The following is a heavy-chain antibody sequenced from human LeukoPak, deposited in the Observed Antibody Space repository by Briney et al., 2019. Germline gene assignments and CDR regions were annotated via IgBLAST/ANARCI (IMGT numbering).Heavy chain of an antibody. J-gene: IGHJ4*02. V-gene: IGHV3-30*18. CDR1: GFTFSSYG. D-gene: IGHD5-18*01. CDR2: ISYDGSNK. Sequence: GGSLRLSCAASGFTFSSYGMNWVRQAPGKGLEWVAVISYDGSNKYYADSVKGRFTISRDNSKNTLYLQMNSLRAEDTAVYYCAKDRGTAMVAFDYWGQGTLVTVSS. CDR3: AKDRGTAMVAFDY.